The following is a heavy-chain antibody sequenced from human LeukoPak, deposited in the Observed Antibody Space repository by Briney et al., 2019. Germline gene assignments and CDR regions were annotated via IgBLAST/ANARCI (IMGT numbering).Heavy chain of an antibody. CDR1: GGSISSYY. V-gene: IGHV4-59*01. J-gene: IGHJ4*02. CDR3: ARVLRGGNRGWSFDY. Sequence: SETLSLTCTVSGGSISSYYWSWIRQPPGKGLEWIGYIYYSGSTNYNPSLKSRVTISVDTSKNQFSLKLTSVTAADTAVYYCARVLRGGNRGWSFDYWGQGTLVTVSS. CDR2: IYYSGST. D-gene: IGHD6-19*01.